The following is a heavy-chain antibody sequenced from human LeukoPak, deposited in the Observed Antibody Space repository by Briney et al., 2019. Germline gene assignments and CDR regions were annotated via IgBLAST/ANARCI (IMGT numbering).Heavy chain of an antibody. V-gene: IGHV3-72*01. CDR3: ARVTKGGSYGHYFDY. CDR1: GFTFSSYS. CDR2: TRNKANSYTT. Sequence: GGSLRLSCAASGFTFSSYSMNWVRLAPGKGLEWVGRTRNKANSYTTGYAASVKGRFTISRDDSKNSLYLQMDSLKTEDTALYYCARVTKGGSYGHYFDYWGRGTLVTVSS. D-gene: IGHD3-16*01. J-gene: IGHJ4*02.